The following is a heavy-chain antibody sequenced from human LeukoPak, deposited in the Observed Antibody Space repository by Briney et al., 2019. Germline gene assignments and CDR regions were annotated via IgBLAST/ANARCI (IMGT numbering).Heavy chain of an antibody. Sequence: SETLSLTCTVSGYSISSGYYWGWIRQPPGKGLEWIGSIYHSGNTYYNPSLKSRVTISVDTSKNQFPLKLSSVTAADTAVYYCASVFTPDLQLDYWGQGTLVTVSS. V-gene: IGHV4-38-2*02. CDR1: GYSISSGYY. D-gene: IGHD1-14*01. CDR2: IYHSGNT. CDR3: ASVFTPDLQLDY. J-gene: IGHJ4*02.